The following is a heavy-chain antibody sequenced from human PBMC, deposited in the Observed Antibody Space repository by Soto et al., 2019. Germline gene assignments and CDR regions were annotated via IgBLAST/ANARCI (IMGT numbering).Heavy chain of an antibody. CDR3: ARGKVTMVRGVINYWFDP. Sequence: PSETLSLTCTVSGGSISSYYWGWIRQPPGKGLEWIGYIFYSGSTNYNPSLEGRVTISVDTSKNQFSLKVSSVTAADTAVYYCARGKVTMVRGVINYWFDPWGQGTLVTVSS. CDR2: IFYSGST. J-gene: IGHJ5*02. D-gene: IGHD3-10*01. CDR1: GGSISSYY. V-gene: IGHV4-59*01.